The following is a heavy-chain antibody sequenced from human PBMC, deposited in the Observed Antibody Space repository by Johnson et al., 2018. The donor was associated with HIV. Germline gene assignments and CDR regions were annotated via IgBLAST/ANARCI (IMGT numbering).Heavy chain of an antibody. Sequence: VQLVESGGGVVQPGRSLRLSCAASGFTFSSYAMHWVRQAPGKGLEWVAVISYDGSNKYYADSVKGRFTISRDNSKNTLYLQMNSLRAEDTAVYYCARDLDTAMVTCAFDMGAKGQWSPSLQ. CDR1: GFTFSSYA. V-gene: IGHV3-30-3*01. CDR2: ISYDGSNK. J-gene: IGHJ3*02. D-gene: IGHD5-18*01. CDR3: ARDLDTAMVTCAFDM.